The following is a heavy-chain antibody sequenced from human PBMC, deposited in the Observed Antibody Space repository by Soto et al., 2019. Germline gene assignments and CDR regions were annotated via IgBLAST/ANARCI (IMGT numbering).Heavy chain of an antibody. CDR3: AKDHRVTANPIYYFES. Sequence: PGGSLRLSCAASGFTFSYYGMHWVRQAPGKGLEWVAVISYDGSEQKYADSVKGRFTIARDNSKNSLYLQVDSLRAEDTAVYYCAKDHRVTANPIYYFESWGQGTLVTVSS. J-gene: IGHJ4*02. CDR2: ISYDGSEQ. CDR1: GFTFSYYG. V-gene: IGHV3-30*18. D-gene: IGHD3-3*01.